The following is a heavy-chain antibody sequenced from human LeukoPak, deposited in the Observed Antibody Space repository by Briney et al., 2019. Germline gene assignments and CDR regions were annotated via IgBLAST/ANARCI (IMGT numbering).Heavy chain of an antibody. CDR3: ARDLRIAAAGTYYYYGMDV. D-gene: IGHD6-13*01. Sequence: PGGSPRLSCAASGFTFSSYWMHWVRQAPGKGLVWVSRINSDGSSTSYADSVKGRFTISRDNAKNTLYQQMNSLRAEDTAVYYCARDLRIAAAGTYYYYGMDVWGQGTTVTVSS. CDR2: INSDGSST. V-gene: IGHV3-74*01. J-gene: IGHJ6*02. CDR1: GFTFSSYW.